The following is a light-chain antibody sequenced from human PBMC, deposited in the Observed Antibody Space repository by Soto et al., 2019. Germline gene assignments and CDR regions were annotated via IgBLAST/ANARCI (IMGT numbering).Light chain of an antibody. CDR2: DNG. CDR3: GTWDSSLNGLYL. CDR1: SSNIGINY. Sequence: QSVLTQPPSVSAAPGQKVTISCSGSSSNIGINYVSWYQQLPGTAPKLLIYDNGKRPSGIPDRFSGSKSGTSATLGITGLQTGDEADYYCGTWDSSLNGLYLFGTGTKLTVL. V-gene: IGLV1-51*01. J-gene: IGLJ1*01.